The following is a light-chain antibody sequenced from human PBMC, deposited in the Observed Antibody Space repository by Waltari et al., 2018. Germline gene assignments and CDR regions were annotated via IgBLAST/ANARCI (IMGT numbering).Light chain of an antibody. V-gene: IGKV3-20*01. CDR3: QQYGSSPPLFT. Sequence: EIVLTQSPGTLSLSPGERATLSCRASQSVSSSYLAWYQQKPGQAPRLLHYGASSRATGIPARFSGSGSGTDFTLTISRLEPEDFAVYYCQQYGSSPPLFTFGPGTKVDI. CDR1: QSVSSSY. CDR2: GAS. J-gene: IGKJ3*01.